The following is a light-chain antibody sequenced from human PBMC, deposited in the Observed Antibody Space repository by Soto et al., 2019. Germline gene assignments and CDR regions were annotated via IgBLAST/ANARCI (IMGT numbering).Light chain of an antibody. V-gene: IGKV1-9*01. J-gene: IGKJ5*01. CDR3: QQAYSLPIT. Sequence: DSQLPQSPSFLSASLGDRVTITCRASQGISSYLARYQQKPGKAPKLLIYAASTLQSGVPSRFSGSGSGTEFTLTISSLQPEDFATYYCQQAYSLPITFGQGTRLEIK. CDR1: QGISSY. CDR2: AAS.